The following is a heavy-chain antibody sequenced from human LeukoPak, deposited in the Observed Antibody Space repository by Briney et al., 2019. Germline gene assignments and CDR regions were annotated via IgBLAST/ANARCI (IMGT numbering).Heavy chain of an antibody. V-gene: IGHV4-61*02. J-gene: IGHJ5*02. D-gene: IGHD2/OR15-2a*01. CDR1: DVSISSSNCC. CDR3: VIGARHPIPTGYLDP. Sequence: SETLSLTYAVADVSISSSNCCGTWIRQPAGKGLEYIGRFYTTGTINYNPALKSRVTISPDTSKNQFFLKFTSVTAADTSVYSFVIGARHPIPTGYLDPWGQGTLVTVSS. CDR2: FYTTGTI.